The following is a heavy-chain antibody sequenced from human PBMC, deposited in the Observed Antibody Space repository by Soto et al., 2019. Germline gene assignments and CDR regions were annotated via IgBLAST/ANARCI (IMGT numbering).Heavy chain of an antibody. Sequence: ASVKVSCKASGYTFTSYFITWVRQAPGQGLEWMGWISAYNGNTNYAQMLQGRVTMTTDTSTATAYMEMRSLRSDDTAVYYCARQNYFSGMGVWGQGTTVTVSS. CDR2: ISAYNGNT. CDR1: GYTFTSYF. CDR3: ARQNYFSGMGV. J-gene: IGHJ6*02. V-gene: IGHV1-18*01.